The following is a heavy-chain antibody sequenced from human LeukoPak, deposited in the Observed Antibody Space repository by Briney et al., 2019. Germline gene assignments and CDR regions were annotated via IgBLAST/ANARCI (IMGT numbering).Heavy chain of an antibody. CDR3: ATIPDR. CDR2: IYYSGST. CDR1: GGSISSSSYY. Sequence: SETLSLTCTVSGGSISSSSYYWGWIRQPPGKGLEWIGYIYYSGSTNYNPSLKSRVTISVDTSKNQFSLKLSSVTAADTAVYYCATIPDRWGQGTLVTVSS. J-gene: IGHJ5*02. V-gene: IGHV4-61*05. D-gene: IGHD2-2*02.